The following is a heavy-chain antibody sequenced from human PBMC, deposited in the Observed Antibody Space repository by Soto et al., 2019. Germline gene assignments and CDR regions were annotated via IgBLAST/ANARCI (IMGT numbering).Heavy chain of an antibody. J-gene: IGHJ4*02. CDR1: GFTFSSYA. CDR2: ISGSGGST. Sequence: EVQLLESGGGLVQPGGSLRLSCAASGFTFSSYAMSWVRQAPGKGLEWVSAISGSGGSTYYADSVKGRFTISRDNSKNTLYLQMNSLRAEDTAVYYCAKDLPRYFDWLLGVWDYWGQGTLVTVSS. V-gene: IGHV3-23*01. CDR3: AKDLPRYFDWLLGVWDY. D-gene: IGHD3-9*01.